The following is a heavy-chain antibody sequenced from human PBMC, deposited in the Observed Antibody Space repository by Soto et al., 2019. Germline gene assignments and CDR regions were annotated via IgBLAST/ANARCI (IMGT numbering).Heavy chain of an antibody. J-gene: IGHJ4*02. CDR2: ISYGGTNK. CDR3: AAYTSGALFDS. CDR1: GFSFTTHG. Sequence: GGSLRLSCAASGFSFTTHGIHWVRQAPGKGLEWVALISYGGTNKYYGDSVKGRFTISRDNSLNTLYLQMNSLRPEDTAVYYCAAYTSGALFDSWGQGTLVTVSS. D-gene: IGHD6-19*01. V-gene: IGHV3-30*03.